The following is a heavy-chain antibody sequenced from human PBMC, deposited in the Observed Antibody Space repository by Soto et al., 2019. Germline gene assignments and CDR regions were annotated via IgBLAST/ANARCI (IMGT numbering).Heavy chain of an antibody. CDR1: GVTFSDYY. D-gene: IGHD2-8*01. CDR3: ALFSCSCHYYANFLAF. J-gene: IGHJ4*02. Sequence: SLRLSCAASGVTFSDYYMSWIRQAPGKGREWGSYISSSGSTIYYADSVKGRFTISRDNAKNSLYLQMNSMRAEDTAVYYRALFSCSCHYYANFLAFCGQRSLVTVSS. CDR2: ISSSGSTI. V-gene: IGHV3-11*01.